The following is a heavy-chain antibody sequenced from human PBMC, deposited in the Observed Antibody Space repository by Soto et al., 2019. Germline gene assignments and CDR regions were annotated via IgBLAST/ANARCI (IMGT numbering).Heavy chain of an antibody. CDR2: INPNSGGT. V-gene: IGHV1-2*04. CDR3: ARGDSIRCLYYYYYGMEV. CDR1: GYTFTGYY. D-gene: IGHD6-13*01. J-gene: IGHJ6*04. Sequence: SVKVSCKASGYTFTGYYMHWVRQAPGQGLEWMGWINPNSGGTNYAQKFQGWVTMTRDTSISTAYMELSRLRSDDTAVYYCARGDSIRCLYYYYYGMEVWGKGITVTVAA.